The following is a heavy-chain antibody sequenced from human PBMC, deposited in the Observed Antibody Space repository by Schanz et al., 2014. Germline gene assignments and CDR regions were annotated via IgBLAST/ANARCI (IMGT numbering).Heavy chain of an antibody. V-gene: IGHV3-23*01. D-gene: IGHD2-15*01. J-gene: IGHJ4*02. CDR3: VKDDRGDVVVVAANY. CDR1: GFTFRSYA. Sequence: EVQLLESGGALVQPGGSLRLSCSASGFTFRSYALGWVRQAPGKGLEWVSLVSASGGGPFYADSVKGRFTISRDNSRNTVYLQMSSLRAEDTAVYYCVKDDRGDVVVVAANYWGQGAQVIVSS. CDR2: VSASGGGP.